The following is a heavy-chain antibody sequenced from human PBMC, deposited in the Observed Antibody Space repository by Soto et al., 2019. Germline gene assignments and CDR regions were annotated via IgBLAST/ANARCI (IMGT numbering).Heavy chain of an antibody. CDR2: ISGSGGST. CDR1: GFPFSSYA. J-gene: IGHJ3*02. CDR3: ARMDYCHDAFDI. Sequence: EVQLLESGGGLVQPGGSLRLSCAASGFPFSSYAMSWVRQAPGKGLEWVSVISGSGGSTSYADSVKGRFTISRDNSMSTLYLQMNSVSAEDTAVYYCARMDYCHDAFDIWGQGTMVTVSS. D-gene: IGHD4-17*01. V-gene: IGHV3-23*01.